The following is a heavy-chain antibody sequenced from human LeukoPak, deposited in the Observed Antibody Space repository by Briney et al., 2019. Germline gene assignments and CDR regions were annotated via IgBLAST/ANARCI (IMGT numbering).Heavy chain of an antibody. D-gene: IGHD3-22*01. Sequence: GGSLRLSCAASGFTFSTYGMNWVRQAPGKGLEWVSFISSSGITYYADSVKGRFTISRDNARNSLYLQMKSLRAEDTAVYYCARGGNIGYNYNAFDVWGQGTMVAVSS. J-gene: IGHJ3*01. CDR3: ARGGNIGYNYNAFDV. CDR1: GFTFSTYG. CDR2: ISSSGIT. V-gene: IGHV3-48*03.